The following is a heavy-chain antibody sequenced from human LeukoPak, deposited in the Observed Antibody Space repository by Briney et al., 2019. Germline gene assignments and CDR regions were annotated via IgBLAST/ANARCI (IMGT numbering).Heavy chain of an antibody. CDR1: GFIFSSYS. Sequence: GGSLRLSCAASGFIFSSYSMNWVRQAPGKGLEWVSSISSSSSYIYYADSVKGRFTISRDNAKNSLYLQMNSLRAEDTAVYYCARGAWEGSGSYPYYYYMDVWGKGTTVTISS. CDR2: ISSSSSYI. J-gene: IGHJ6*03. CDR3: ARGAWEGSGSYPYYYYMDV. V-gene: IGHV3-21*04. D-gene: IGHD3-10*01.